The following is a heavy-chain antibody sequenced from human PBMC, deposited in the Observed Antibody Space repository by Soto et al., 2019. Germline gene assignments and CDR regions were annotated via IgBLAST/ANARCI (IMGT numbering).Heavy chain of an antibody. CDR2: ISGSGGST. Sequence: GGSLRLFCAASGFTFSSYAMSWVRQAPGKGLEWVSAISGSGGSTYYADSVKGRFTISRDNSKNTLYLQMNSLRAEDTAVYYCAKGDTAMVESYFDYWGQGTLVTVSS. D-gene: IGHD5-18*01. CDR3: AKGDTAMVESYFDY. V-gene: IGHV3-23*01. CDR1: GFTFSSYA. J-gene: IGHJ4*02.